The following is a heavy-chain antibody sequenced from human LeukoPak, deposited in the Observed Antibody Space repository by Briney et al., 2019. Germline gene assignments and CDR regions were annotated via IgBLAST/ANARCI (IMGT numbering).Heavy chain of an antibody. CDR3: ARGLALCYANRY. CDR2: IKQDGSEK. Sequence: GGSLRLSCAASEFTFSSYWMSWVRQAPGKGLEWVASIKQDGSEKYYVDSVKGRVTISRDNAKNSLYLQMNSLRAEDTAVYYCARGLALCYANRYWGQGTLVTVSS. D-gene: IGHD2-2*01. J-gene: IGHJ4*02. CDR1: EFTFSSYW. V-gene: IGHV3-7*03.